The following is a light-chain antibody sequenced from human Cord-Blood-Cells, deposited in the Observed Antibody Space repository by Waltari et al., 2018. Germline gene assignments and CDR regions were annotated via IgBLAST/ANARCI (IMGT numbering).Light chain of an antibody. CDR1: SRDVGSYNL. J-gene: IGLJ3*02. CDR3: CSYAGSSTWV. CDR2: EGS. Sequence: QSALTQPAPVSGSPGQSITTPCTGTSRDVGSYNLFSWYHQHPGKAPKLMIYEGSKRPSGVSNRFSGSKSGNTASLTISGLQAEDEADYYCCSYAGSSTWVFGGGTKLTVL. V-gene: IGLV2-23*01.